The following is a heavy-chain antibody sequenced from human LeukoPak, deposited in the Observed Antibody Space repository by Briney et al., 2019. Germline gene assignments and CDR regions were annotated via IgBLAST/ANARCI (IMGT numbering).Heavy chain of an antibody. D-gene: IGHD3-10*01. Sequence: ASVKVSCKASGYTFIDYYMHWVRQAPGQGLEWMGWINPNSGGTNYAQNFQGRVTMTRDTSISTAYMELSRLRSDDTAVYYCASTGRGELYYYYYMDVWGKGTTVTVSS. CDR2: INPNSGGT. CDR1: GYTFIDYY. J-gene: IGHJ6*03. CDR3: ASTGRGELYYYYYMDV. V-gene: IGHV1-2*02.